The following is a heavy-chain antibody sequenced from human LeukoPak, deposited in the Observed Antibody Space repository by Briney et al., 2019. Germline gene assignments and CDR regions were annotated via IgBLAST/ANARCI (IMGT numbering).Heavy chain of an antibody. Sequence: ASVKVSCKASGYTFTSYDINWVRQATGQGLEWMGWMNPNSGNTGYAQKFQGRVTMTRNTSISTAYMELSSLRSEDTAVYYCARVGANYYYYYGMDAWGQGTTVTVSS. V-gene: IGHV1-8*01. CDR1: GYTFTSYD. D-gene: IGHD1-26*01. J-gene: IGHJ6*02. CDR3: ARVGANYYYYYGMDA. CDR2: MNPNSGNT.